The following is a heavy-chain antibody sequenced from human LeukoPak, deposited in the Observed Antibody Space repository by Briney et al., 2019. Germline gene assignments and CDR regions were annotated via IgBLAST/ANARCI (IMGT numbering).Heavy chain of an antibody. V-gene: IGHV4-61*02. J-gene: IGHJ3*01. CDR3: ASDATYYSDPSAYKDAFDV. CDR2: IYPSGNT. D-gene: IGHD3-22*01. Sequence: SETLSLTCTVSGDSISSGNYYWSCIRQPSGKGLEWIRRIYPSGNTNYSPSFNSRVTVSVDTSKNQFSLKLYSVTAADTAVYYCASDATYYSDPSAYKDAFDVWGQGTVVTVSS. CDR1: GDSISSGNYY.